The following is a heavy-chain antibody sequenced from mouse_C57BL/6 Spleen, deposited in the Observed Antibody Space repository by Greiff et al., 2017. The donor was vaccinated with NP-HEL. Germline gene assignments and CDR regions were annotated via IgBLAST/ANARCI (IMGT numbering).Heavy chain of an antibody. D-gene: IGHD1-1*01. CDR2: IDPETGGT. CDR3: TRDYGSSYPYWYFDV. V-gene: IGHV1-15*01. CDR1: GYTFTDYE. Sequence: QLQQSGAELVRPGASVTLSCKASGYTFTDYEMHWVKQTPVHGLEWIGAIDPETGGTAYNQKFKGKAILTADKSSSTAYMELRSLTSEDSAVYYCTRDYGSSYPYWYFDVWGTGTTVTVSS. J-gene: IGHJ1*03.